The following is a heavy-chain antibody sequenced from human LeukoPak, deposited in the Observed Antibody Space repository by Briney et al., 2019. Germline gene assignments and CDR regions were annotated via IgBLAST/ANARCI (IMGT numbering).Heavy chain of an antibody. Sequence: KPSETLSLTCAVSGGSISNGGYYWSWIRQHPGKGLEWIGYIYDSGATYYSPALQSRVAISVDTSDNNFSLKLRSLTAADTAVYYCARGGDRRGFDYWGQGTLSPSPQ. CDR3: ARGGDRRGFDY. CDR1: GGSISNGGYY. D-gene: IGHD1-14*01. CDR2: IYDSGAT. V-gene: IGHV4-31*11. J-gene: IGHJ4*02.